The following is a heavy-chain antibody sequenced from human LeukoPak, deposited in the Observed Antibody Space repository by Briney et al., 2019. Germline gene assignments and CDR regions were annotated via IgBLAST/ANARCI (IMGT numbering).Heavy chain of an antibody. CDR3: ARRRYSSEGFDFDI. D-gene: IGHD5-18*01. V-gene: IGHV1-2*04. Sequence: ASLQVSCKASGYSFTDYYIHWVRQAPGQGLEWMGWINPFSGGTKYAQKFQGWVTMTRDTSISTAYMELSRLTSDDTAVYYCARRRYSSEGFDFDIWGQGTMVTVSS. J-gene: IGHJ3*02. CDR2: INPFSGGT. CDR1: GYSFTDYY.